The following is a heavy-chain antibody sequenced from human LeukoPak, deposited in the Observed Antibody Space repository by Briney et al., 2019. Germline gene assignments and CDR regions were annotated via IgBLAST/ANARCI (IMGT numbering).Heavy chain of an antibody. Sequence: SVKVSCKASGGTFSNYAISWMRQAPGQGLEWMGGIIPIFGTANYAQKFQGRVTIIADKSTSTAYMELSSLRSEDTAVYYCARSLRDAYNFDPWGQGTPVTVSS. CDR1: GGTFSNYA. V-gene: IGHV1-69*06. J-gene: IGHJ5*02. CDR2: IIPIFGTA. D-gene: IGHD5-24*01. CDR3: ARSLRDAYNFDP.